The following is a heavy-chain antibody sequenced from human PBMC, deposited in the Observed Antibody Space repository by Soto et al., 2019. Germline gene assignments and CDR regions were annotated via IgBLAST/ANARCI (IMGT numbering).Heavy chain of an antibody. J-gene: IGHJ4*02. CDR1: GGSISSDGYS. D-gene: IGHD6-13*01. CDR3: ASSHAGSHITAAVH. CDR2: IYHSGST. Sequence: QLQLQESGSGLVKPSQTLSLTCAVSGGSISSDGYSWSWIRQPPGKGLEWIGYIYHSGSTYYNPSVKSRVTISVDRSKKHFSLKLSSVTAADTAVYYCASSHAGSHITAAVHWGQGTLVTVSS. V-gene: IGHV4-30-2*01.